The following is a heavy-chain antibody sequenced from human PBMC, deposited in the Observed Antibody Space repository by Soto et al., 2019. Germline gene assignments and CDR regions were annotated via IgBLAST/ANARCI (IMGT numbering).Heavy chain of an antibody. CDR2: IWYDGSNK. CDR1: GFTFSSYA. D-gene: IGHD3-3*01. Sequence: QVQLVESGGGVVQPGRSLRLSCAASGFTFSSYAMHWVRQAPGKGLEWVAVIWYDGSNKNYAEYVKGRFTISRDNSKNTLYLQMNSLRAEDTAVYYCAREIERLLGYWGQGTLVTVSS. V-gene: IGHV3-33*08. J-gene: IGHJ4*02. CDR3: AREIERLLGY.